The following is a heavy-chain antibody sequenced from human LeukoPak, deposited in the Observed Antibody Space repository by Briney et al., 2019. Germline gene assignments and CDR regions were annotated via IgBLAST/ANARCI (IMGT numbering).Heavy chain of an antibody. CDR2: INSDGSST. CDR3: ARDGAGYSFDY. CDR1: GFTFSSYW. V-gene: IGHV3-74*01. J-gene: IGHJ4*02. Sequence: GGSLRLSCAASGFTFSSYWMDWVRQAPGKGLVWVSRINSDGSSTSYADSVKGRFTISRDNAKNTLYLQMNSVRAEDTAVYYCARDGAGYSFDYWGQGTLVTVSS. D-gene: IGHD5-24*01.